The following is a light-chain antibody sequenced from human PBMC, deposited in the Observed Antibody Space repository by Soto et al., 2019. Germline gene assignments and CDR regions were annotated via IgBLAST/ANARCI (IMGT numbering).Light chain of an antibody. CDR2: GRS. Sequence: EKVLTQAPAPLPFSQGEKATFSARASPSVTNNFFAWYQQRPGQAPRLLVYGRSNRATGTPDRFSGSGSGTDFTLTISRLEPEDFVVYYCQQYITLPHTFGQGTKLEVK. CDR1: PSVTNNF. J-gene: IGKJ2*01. CDR3: QQYITLPHT. V-gene: IGKV3-20*01.